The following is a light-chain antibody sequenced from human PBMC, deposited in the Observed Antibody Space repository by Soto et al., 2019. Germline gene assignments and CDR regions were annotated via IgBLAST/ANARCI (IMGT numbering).Light chain of an antibody. Sequence: QSVLTQPPSASGTPGQRVTISCSTSNSNVGSNPVNWYQQLPGMAPKLTIYDNVERPSGVPDRFSGSRSGAAAPLAISGPRSEDEGDYYCAAWDDSLNAWVIGGGTKVTVL. CDR1: NSNVGSNP. V-gene: IGLV1-44*01. CDR3: AAWDDSLNAWV. J-gene: IGLJ3*02. CDR2: DNV.